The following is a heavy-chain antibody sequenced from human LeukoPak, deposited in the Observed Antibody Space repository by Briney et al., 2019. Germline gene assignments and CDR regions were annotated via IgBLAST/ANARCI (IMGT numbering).Heavy chain of an antibody. J-gene: IGHJ3*01. Sequence: SETLSLTCTVSGGSISSYYWSWIRQPAGKGLEWIGRIYTSGSTNYNPSLKSRVTMSVDTSKNQFSLKLSSVTAADTAVYYCARDCSGGSCFSIDTFDVWGQGTMVTVSS. CDR3: ARDCSGGSCFSIDTFDV. CDR2: IYTSGST. V-gene: IGHV4-4*07. D-gene: IGHD2-15*01. CDR1: GGSISSYY.